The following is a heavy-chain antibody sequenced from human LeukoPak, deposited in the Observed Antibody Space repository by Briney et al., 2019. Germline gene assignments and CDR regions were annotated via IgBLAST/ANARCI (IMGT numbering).Heavy chain of an antibody. J-gene: IGHJ4*02. CDR3: ATGYSSSWYDY. V-gene: IGHV3-66*01. CDR2: IYSGGST. CDR1: GFTVSSNY. D-gene: IGHD6-13*01. Sequence: GGSLRLSCAASGFTVSSNYMSWVRQAPGKGLEWVSVIYSGGSTYYADSVKGRFTISRDNSKNTLYLQMNSLRAEDTAVYYCATGYSSSWYDYWGQGTLVTVSS.